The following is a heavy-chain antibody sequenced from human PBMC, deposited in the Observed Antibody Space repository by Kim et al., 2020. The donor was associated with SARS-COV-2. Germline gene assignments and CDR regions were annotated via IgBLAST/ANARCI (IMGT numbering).Heavy chain of an antibody. D-gene: IGHD6-19*01. Sequence: YADSVKGRFTISRDNAKDSLYLQMNSLRAEDTALYYCAREIISSGAVADHWGQGTLVTVSS. V-gene: IGHV3-20*03. J-gene: IGHJ4*02. CDR3: AREIISSGAVADH.